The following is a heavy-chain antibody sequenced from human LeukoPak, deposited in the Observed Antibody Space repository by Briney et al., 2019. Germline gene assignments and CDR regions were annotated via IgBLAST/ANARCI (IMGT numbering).Heavy chain of an antibody. J-gene: IGHJ2*01. V-gene: IGHV2-26*01. CDR1: GFSLSNARMG. D-gene: IGHD4-17*01. CDR3: ARHQGTVTTYFHWYFDL. Sequence: SGPVLVKPTETLTLTCTVSGFSLSNARMGASWIRQPPGKALEWLAHIFSNDEKSYSTSLKSRLTISKDTSKSQVVLTMTNMDPVDTATYYCARHQGTVTTYFHWYFDLWGRGTLVTVSS. CDR2: IFSNDEK.